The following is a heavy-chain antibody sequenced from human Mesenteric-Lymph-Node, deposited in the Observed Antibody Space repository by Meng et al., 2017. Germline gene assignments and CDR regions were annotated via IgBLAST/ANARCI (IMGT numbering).Heavy chain of an antibody. CDR3: ARDRKHYGERGWFDP. V-gene: IGHV4-30-4*01. CDR1: GGSISSVDYY. D-gene: IGHD4-17*01. CDR2: IYYSGST. Sequence: GPVLCPPSSPLLPPGPVFGGSISSVDYYWSWIRQPPGKCLDWIGYIYYSGSTYSNASLKSRVTISIDRSKNQFSLKLSSVTAADTAVYYCARDRKHYGERGWFDPWGQGTLVTVSS. J-gene: IGHJ5*01.